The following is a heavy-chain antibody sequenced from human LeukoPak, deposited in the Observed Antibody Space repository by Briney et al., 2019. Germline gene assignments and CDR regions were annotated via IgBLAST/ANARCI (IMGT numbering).Heavy chain of an antibody. Sequence: GGSLRLSCAASGFTFSSYAMSWVRQAPGKGLEWGSAIIGSGGSTYYADSVKGRFTISRDNSKNTLYLQMNSLRAEDTAVYYCAKGYYYDSSGYYPLWPFDYWGQGTLVTVSS. D-gene: IGHD3-22*01. CDR1: GFTFSSYA. V-gene: IGHV3-23*01. CDR2: IIGSGGST. CDR3: AKGYYYDSSGYYPLWPFDY. J-gene: IGHJ4*02.